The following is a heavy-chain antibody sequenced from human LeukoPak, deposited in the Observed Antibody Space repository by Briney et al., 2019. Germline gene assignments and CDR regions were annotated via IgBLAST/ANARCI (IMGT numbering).Heavy chain of an antibody. D-gene: IGHD6-19*01. CDR1: GYTFTSYG. Sequence: ASVKVSCKASGYTFTSYGISWVRQAPGQGLEWMGWIGAYNGNTNYAQKLQGRVTMTTDTSTSTAYMELRSLRSDDTAVYYCAIDTGYSSGWPLFDYWGQGTLVTVSS. J-gene: IGHJ4*02. V-gene: IGHV1-18*04. CDR2: IGAYNGNT. CDR3: AIDTGYSSGWPLFDY.